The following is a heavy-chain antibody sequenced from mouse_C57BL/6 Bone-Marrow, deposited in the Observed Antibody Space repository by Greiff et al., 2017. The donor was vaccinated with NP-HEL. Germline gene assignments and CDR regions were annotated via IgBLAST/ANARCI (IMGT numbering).Heavy chain of an antibody. D-gene: IGHD1-1*01. CDR3: AVITTVVATKGYFDV. CDR1: GYAFSSSW. J-gene: IGHJ1*03. CDR2: IYPGDGDT. V-gene: IGHV1-82*01. Sequence: QVQLQQSGPELVKPGASVKISCKASGYAFSSSWMNWVKQRPGKGLEWIGRIYPGDGDTNYNGKFKGKATLTADKSSSTAYMQLSSLTSEDSAVYFCAVITTVVATKGYFDVWGTGTTVTVSS.